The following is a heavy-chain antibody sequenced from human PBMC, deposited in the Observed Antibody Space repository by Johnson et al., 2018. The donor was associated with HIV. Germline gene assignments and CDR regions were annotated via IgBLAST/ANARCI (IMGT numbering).Heavy chain of an antibody. Sequence: VQLVESGGGVVQPGRSLRLSCAASGFTFSSYAMHWVRQAPGKGLEWVAVISYDGSNKYYADSVKGRFTISRDNSKNTLYLQMNSRRAEDTAVYYCARVEGGSSSNAFDIWGQGTMGTVSS. J-gene: IGHJ3*02. V-gene: IGHV3-30-3*01. CDR3: ARVEGGSSSNAFDI. D-gene: IGHD6-13*01. CDR2: ISYDGSNK. CDR1: GFTFSSYA.